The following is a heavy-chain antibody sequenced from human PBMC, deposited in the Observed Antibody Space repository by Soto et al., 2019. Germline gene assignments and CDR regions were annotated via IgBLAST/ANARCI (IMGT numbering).Heavy chain of an antibody. Sequence: HPGGSLRLSCAGSGLTLSDYAMIWVRQAPGKGLEWVSGIRAHEHTTLYADSVKGRFTISRDDSKNTLSLQMDSLRAEDTAVYNCVKPPVWRNEHISYWGQGTLVTVFS. CDR3: VKPPVWRNEHISY. D-gene: IGHD3-16*01. V-gene: IGHV3-23*01. J-gene: IGHJ4*02. CDR2: IRAHEHTT. CDR1: GLTLSDYA.